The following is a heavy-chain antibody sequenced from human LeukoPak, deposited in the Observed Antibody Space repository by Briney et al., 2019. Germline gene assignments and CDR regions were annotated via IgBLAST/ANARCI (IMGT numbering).Heavy chain of an antibody. CDR2: IKSKTDGGTT. CDR3: TTEVGATTGTTPDHYYYGMDV. Sequence: GGSLRLSCAASGFTFSNAWMSWVRQAPGKGLEWVGRIKSKTDGGTTDYAAPVKGRFTISRDDSRNTLYLQMNSLKTEDTAVYYCTTEVGATTGTTPDHYYYGMDVWGKGTTVTVSS. V-gene: IGHV3-15*01. J-gene: IGHJ6*04. CDR1: GFTFSNAW. D-gene: IGHD1-1*01.